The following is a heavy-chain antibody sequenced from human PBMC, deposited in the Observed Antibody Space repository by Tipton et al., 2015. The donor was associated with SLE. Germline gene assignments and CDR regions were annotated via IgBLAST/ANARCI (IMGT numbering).Heavy chain of an antibody. CDR3: ARRFLEWLLPDAFDI. CDR1: GFTFSSYS. CDR2: ISSSSSYI. J-gene: IGHJ3*02. D-gene: IGHD3-3*01. V-gene: IGHV3-21*03. Sequence: SGFTFSSYSMNWVRQAPGKGLEWVSSISSSSSYIYYADSVKGRFTISRDNAKNSLYLQMNSLRAEDTAVYYCARRFLEWLLPDAFDIWGQGTMVTVSS.